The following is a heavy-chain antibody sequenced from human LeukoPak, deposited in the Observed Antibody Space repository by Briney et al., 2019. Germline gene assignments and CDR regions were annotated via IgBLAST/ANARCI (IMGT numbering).Heavy chain of an antibody. D-gene: IGHD4-17*01. CDR2: IYHSGST. V-gene: IGHV4-38-2*01. CDR1: GYSISSGYY. Sequence: PSETLSLTCAVSGYSISSGYYWGWIRQPPGKGLEWIGSIYHSGSTYYNPSLKSRVTISVDTSKNQFSLKLSSVTAADTAVYYCASLDYGDYFYWGQGTLVTVSS. CDR3: ASLDYGDYFY. J-gene: IGHJ4*02.